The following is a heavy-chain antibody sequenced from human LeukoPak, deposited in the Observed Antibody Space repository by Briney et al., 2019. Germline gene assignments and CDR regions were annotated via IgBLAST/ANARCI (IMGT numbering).Heavy chain of an antibody. CDR3: AKDLPRVGATSWRGAGDY. Sequence: GGSLRLSCAASGFTFSSYGMHWVHQAPGKGLEWVAVISYDGSNKYYADSVKGRFTISRDNSKNTQYLQMNSLRAEDTAVYYCAKDLPRVGATSWRGAGDYWGQGTLVTVSS. CDR2: ISYDGSNK. V-gene: IGHV3-30*18. D-gene: IGHD1-26*01. CDR1: GFTFSSYG. J-gene: IGHJ4*02.